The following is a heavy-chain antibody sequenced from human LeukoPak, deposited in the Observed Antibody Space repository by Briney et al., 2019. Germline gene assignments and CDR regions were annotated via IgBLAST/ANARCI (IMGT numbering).Heavy chain of an antibody. CDR2: ISDSGGST. Sequence: GGSLRLSCAASGFTFSSYAMSWVRQAPGKGLEWVSGISDSGGSTYYADSVKGRFTISRDNSKNTLYLQMNSLRAEDTAVYYCAKGRNSSGQAAFDYWGQGTLVTVSS. D-gene: IGHD4-23*01. CDR3: AKGRNSSGQAAFDY. CDR1: GFTFSSYA. V-gene: IGHV3-23*01. J-gene: IGHJ4*02.